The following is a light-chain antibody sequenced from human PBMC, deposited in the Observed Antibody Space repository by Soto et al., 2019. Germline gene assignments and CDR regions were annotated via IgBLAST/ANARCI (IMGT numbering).Light chain of an antibody. CDR1: QGIDNF. J-gene: IGKJ4*01. Sequence: DIQMTQSPSSLSAAVGDTVTITCRASQGIDNFLAWCQQKPGKAPKSLIYDASTLQSGVPSKFSGSGSETEFTLTISSLQPEDFATYYCQQYHSYPVSFGGGTKVEIK. CDR2: DAS. V-gene: IGKV1-16*02. CDR3: QQYHSYPVS.